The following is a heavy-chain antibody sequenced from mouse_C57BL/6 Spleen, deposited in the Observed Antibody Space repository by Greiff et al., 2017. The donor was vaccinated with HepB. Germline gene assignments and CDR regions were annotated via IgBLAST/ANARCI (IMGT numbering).Heavy chain of an antibody. J-gene: IGHJ2*01. D-gene: IGHD1-1*01. CDR3: ARHEGVVAPFDY. CDR1: GYTFTSYW. CDR2: IDPSDSET. V-gene: IGHV1-52*01. Sequence: VQLQQPGAELVRPGSSVKLSCKASGYTFTSYWMHWVKQRPIQGLEWIGNIDPSDSETHYNQKFKDKATLTVDKSSSTAYMQLSSLTSEDSAVYYCARHEGVVAPFDYWGQGTTLTVSS.